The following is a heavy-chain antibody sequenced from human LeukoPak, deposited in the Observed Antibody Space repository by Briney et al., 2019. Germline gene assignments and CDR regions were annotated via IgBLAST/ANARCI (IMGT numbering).Heavy chain of an antibody. CDR1: GGSISSGGYY. Sequence: PSETLSLTCTVSGGSISSGGYYWSWIRQHPGKGLEWIGYIYYSGSTNYNPSLKSRVTISVDTSKNQFSLKLSSVTAADTAVYYCARGAPGDFDYWGQGTLVTVSS. CDR3: ARGAPGDFDY. CDR2: IYYSGST. J-gene: IGHJ4*02. D-gene: IGHD3-10*01. V-gene: IGHV4-31*03.